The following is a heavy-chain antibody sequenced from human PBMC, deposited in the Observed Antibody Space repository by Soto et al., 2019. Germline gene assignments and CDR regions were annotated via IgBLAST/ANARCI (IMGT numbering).Heavy chain of an antibody. Sequence: SVKVSCKASGGTFSSYAISWVRQAPGQGLEWMGGIIPIFGTANYAQKLQGRVTMTTDTSTSTAYMELRSLRSDDTAVYYCAQFDYYDSSGYYYWGQGTLVTVSS. CDR3: AQFDYYDSSGYYY. V-gene: IGHV1-69*05. J-gene: IGHJ4*02. D-gene: IGHD3-22*01. CDR2: IIPIFGTA. CDR1: GGTFSSYA.